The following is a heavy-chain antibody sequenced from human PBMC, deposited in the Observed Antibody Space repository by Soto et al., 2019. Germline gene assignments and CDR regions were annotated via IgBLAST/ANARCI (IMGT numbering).Heavy chain of an antibody. CDR3: TRDVEYSYGYSYYYGMDV. V-gene: IGHV3-49*04. D-gene: IGHD5-18*01. Sequence: GGSLRLSCTASGFTFGDYAMSWVRQAPGKGLEWVGFIRSKAYGGTTEYAASVKGRFTISRDDSKSIAYLQMNSLKTEDTAVYYCTRDVEYSYGYSYYYGMDVWGQGTTVTVPS. CDR1: GFTFGDYA. CDR2: IRSKAYGGTT. J-gene: IGHJ6*02.